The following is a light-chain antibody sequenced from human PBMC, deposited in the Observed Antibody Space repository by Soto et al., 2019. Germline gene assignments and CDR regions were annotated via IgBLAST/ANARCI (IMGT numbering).Light chain of an antibody. J-gene: IGLJ1*01. V-gene: IGLV2-11*01. CDR3: CSYAGSYYV. CDR1: SSDVGGCNY. CDR2: DVS. Sequence: QSALTQPASVSGSPGQSITISCTGTSSDVGGCNYVSWYQQHPGKAPKLMIYDVSKRPSGVPDRFSGSKSGNTASLTISGLQAEDEADYYCCSYAGSYYVFGTGTKVTVL.